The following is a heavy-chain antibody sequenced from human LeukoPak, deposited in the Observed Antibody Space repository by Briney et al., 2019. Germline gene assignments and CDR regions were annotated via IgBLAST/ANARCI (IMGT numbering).Heavy chain of an antibody. J-gene: IGHJ1*01. V-gene: IGHV3-7*01. CDR3: ARDSPGYGAYVS. D-gene: IGHD5-12*01. CDR2: IKEDGSRQ. CDR1: GFTFCTYW. Sequence: PGGSLRLSCAASGFTFCTYWMTSVRQAPGGGLEWVANIKEDGSRQYYVASVKGRFTSYKVNAKNSLYLQMDSLTAEDTAVYYCARDSPGYGAYVSWGQGTLVPVSS.